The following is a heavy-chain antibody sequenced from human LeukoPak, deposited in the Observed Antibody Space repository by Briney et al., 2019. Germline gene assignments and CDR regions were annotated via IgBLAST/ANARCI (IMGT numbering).Heavy chain of an antibody. V-gene: IGHV3-21*04. Sequence: GGSLRLSCAASGFTFSSYSMNWVRQAPGKGLEWASSISRDSSYIYYADSVTGRFTISRDNSKNTLFLQMNSLRAEDTAVYYCAKDPNGDYVGAFDFWGQGMMVSVSS. J-gene: IGHJ4*02. CDR1: GFTFSSYS. CDR3: AKDPNGDYVGAFDF. D-gene: IGHD4-17*01. CDR2: ISRDSSYI.